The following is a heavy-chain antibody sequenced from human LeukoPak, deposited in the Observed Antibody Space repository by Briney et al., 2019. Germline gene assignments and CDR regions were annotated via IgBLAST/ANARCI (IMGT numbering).Heavy chain of an antibody. J-gene: IGHJ4*02. V-gene: IGHV4-4*07. CDR3: ARFSYDSSGSNYYFDY. CDR2: IYTSGST. Sequence: PSETLSLTCTVSGGSISSYYWSWIRQPAGKGLEWIGRIYTSGSTNYNPSLKSRVTMSVDTSKNQFSLKLSSVTAADTAVYYCARFSYDSSGSNYYFDYWGQGTLVTVSS. D-gene: IGHD3-22*01. CDR1: GGSISSYY.